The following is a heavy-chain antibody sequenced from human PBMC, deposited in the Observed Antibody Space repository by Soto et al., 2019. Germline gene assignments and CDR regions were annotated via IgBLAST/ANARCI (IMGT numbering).Heavy chain of an antibody. CDR3: ARGHGRQNFDY. Sequence: QVQLVQSGAEVKKPGASVTVSCRTSGYTFSSYYIHWIRQAPGQGLEWLGWINPHSDGTSIAPRVQGRVTMAANMSTTTAYVELRRLRSDDAAIYYCARGHGRQNFDYWGQGTLVTVSS. J-gene: IGHJ4*02. CDR1: GYTFSSYY. V-gene: IGHV1-2*02. CDR2: INPHSDGT.